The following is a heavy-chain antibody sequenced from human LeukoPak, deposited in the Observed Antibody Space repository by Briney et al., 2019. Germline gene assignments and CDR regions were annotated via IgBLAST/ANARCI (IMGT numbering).Heavy chain of an antibody. CDR3: TSWGDTTAEYFQR. CDR1: GFTFSSYA. D-gene: IGHD2-21*02. Sequence: GGSLRLSCAASGFTFSSYAMHWVRQAPGKGLEWVAHINPDGRDTYYVDSVKGRFTISRDNAQNSVYLQMNSLRVEDTAVYYCTSWGDTTAEYFQRWGQGTLVTVSS. V-gene: IGHV3-7*01. CDR2: INPDGRDT. J-gene: IGHJ1*01.